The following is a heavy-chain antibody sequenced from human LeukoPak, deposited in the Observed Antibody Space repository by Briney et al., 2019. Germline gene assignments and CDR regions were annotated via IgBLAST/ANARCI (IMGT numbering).Heavy chain of an antibody. Sequence: PSETLSLTCNVSGASMNRHYWTWIRLSPGKGLEWIGYISDSGSTSYNPSLKSRVIMALEASKTEFSLRLNSVTVAATAVYYCARVFRGAVTSNWFDPWGQGTLVTVSS. CDR1: GASMNRHY. CDR3: ARVFRGAVTSNWFDP. D-gene: IGHD3-3*01. V-gene: IGHV4-59*11. J-gene: IGHJ5*02. CDR2: ISDSGST.